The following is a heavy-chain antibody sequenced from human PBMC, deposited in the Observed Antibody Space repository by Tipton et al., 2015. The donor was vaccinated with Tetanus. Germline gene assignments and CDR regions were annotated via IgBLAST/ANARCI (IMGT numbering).Heavy chain of an antibody. V-gene: IGHV1-8*01. J-gene: IGHJ6*02. CDR3: AGGPTGWCSGGSCYYYYYGMGV. CDR1: GYTFTSYD. Sequence: QLVQSGAEVKKPGASVKVSCKASGYTFTSYDINWVRQATGQGLEWMGWMNPNSGNTGYAQKFQGGVTMTRNTSISTAYMELSSLRSVDTAGFYCAGGPTGWCSGGSCYYYYYGMGVWGQGTTVTVSS. CDR2: MNPNSGNT. D-gene: IGHD2-15*01.